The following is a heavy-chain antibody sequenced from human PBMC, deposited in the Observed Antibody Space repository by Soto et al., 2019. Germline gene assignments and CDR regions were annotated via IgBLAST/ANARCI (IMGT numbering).Heavy chain of an antibody. V-gene: IGHV3-33*01. D-gene: IGHD3-10*01. CDR1: GFTFSSYG. CDR3: SRGEMVRGXIILPPHPNXXMDV. CDR2: IWYDGSNK. Sequence: GGSLRLSCAASGFTFSSYGMHWVRQAPGKGMEWVAVIWYDGSNKYYADSVKGRFTISRDNSKNTMYLQMNSLRAEDTVVYYCSRGEMVRGXIILPPHPNXXMDVXGQGTTVTVSS. J-gene: IGHJ6*02.